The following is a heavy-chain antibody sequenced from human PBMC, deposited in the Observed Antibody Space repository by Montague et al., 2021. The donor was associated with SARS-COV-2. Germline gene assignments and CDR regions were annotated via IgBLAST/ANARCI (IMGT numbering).Heavy chain of an antibody. CDR3: ARDCYDHGSGSYQRWFDP. V-gene: IGHV4-38-2*02. J-gene: IGHJ5*02. D-gene: IGHD3-10*01. CDR2: IYHSGST. Sequence: SETLSLTCTVSGYSISSGYYWGWIRQPPGKGLEWIGSIYHSGSTYYNPXXKSRVTISVDTSKNQFSLKLSSVTAADTAVYYCARDCYDHGSGSYQRWFDPWGQGTLVTVSS. CDR1: GYSISSGYY.